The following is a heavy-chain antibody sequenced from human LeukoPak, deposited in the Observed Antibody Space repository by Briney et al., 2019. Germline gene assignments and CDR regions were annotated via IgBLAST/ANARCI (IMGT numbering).Heavy chain of an antibody. CDR3: ARDNRRWLQEYYFDY. D-gene: IGHD5-24*01. CDR2: ISAYNGNT. V-gene: IGHV1-18*04. J-gene: IGHJ4*02. Sequence: ASVKVSCKASGYTFTSYYMHWVRQAPGQGLEWMGWISAYNGNTNYAQKLQGRVTMTTDTSTSTAYMELRSLRSDDTAVYYCARDNRRWLQEYYFDYWGQGTLVTVSS. CDR1: GYTFTSYY.